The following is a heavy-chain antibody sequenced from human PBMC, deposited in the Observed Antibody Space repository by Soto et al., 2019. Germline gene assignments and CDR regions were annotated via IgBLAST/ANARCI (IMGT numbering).Heavy chain of an antibody. Sequence: SGPTRVNPTQTLTLTCTFALFSLSTSGVGVGWIRQPPGKALEWLALIYWDDDKRYSPSLKSRLTITKDTSKNQVVLTMTNMDPVDTATYYCAHLIAALDAFDIWGQGTMVTVSS. CDR3: AHLIAALDAFDI. CDR2: IYWDDDK. J-gene: IGHJ3*02. CDR1: LFSLSTSGVG. D-gene: IGHD6-13*01. V-gene: IGHV2-5*02.